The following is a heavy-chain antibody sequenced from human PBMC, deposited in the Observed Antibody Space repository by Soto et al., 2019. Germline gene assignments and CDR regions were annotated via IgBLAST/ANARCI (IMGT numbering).Heavy chain of an antibody. CDR1: GYTFTSYG. J-gene: IGHJ6*02. CDR2: ISAYNGNT. CDR3: ASHSDIVATIEVYFHALYGMDV. V-gene: IGHV1-18*01. D-gene: IGHD5-12*01. Sequence: QVQLVQSGAEVKKPGASVKVSCKASGYTFTSYGISWVRQAPGQGLEWMGWISAYNGNTNYAQKLQGRVTMTTDTSTSTAYMELRSLRSDDTAVYYCASHSDIVATIEVYFHALYGMDVWGQGTTVTVSS.